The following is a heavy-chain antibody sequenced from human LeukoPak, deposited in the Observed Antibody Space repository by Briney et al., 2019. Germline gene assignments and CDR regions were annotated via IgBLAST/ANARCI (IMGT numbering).Heavy chain of an antibody. CDR2: IYYSGST. D-gene: IGHD3-22*01. Sequence: SETLSLTCTVSGASISTYYWSWIRQPPGKGLEWIGYIYYSGSTNYNPSLKSRVTISKDTSKNQFSLKLNSVTAADTAVYYCAGVYPYYGSIGYVDYWGQGTLVTVSS. CDR3: AGVYPYYGSIGYVDY. CDR1: GASISTYY. J-gene: IGHJ4*02. V-gene: IGHV4-59*01.